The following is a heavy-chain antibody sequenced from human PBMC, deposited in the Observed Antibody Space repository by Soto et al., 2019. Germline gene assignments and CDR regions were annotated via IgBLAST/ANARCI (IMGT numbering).Heavy chain of an antibody. CDR2: IYHSGST. CDR1: GSSVSSGSYY. CDR3: ARDIRGYSRAFDY. V-gene: IGHV4-61*01. D-gene: IGHD5-18*01. J-gene: IGHJ4*02. Sequence: QVQLQESGPGLVKPSETLSLTCTVSGSSVSSGSYYWTWIRQPPGKGLEWIGYIYHSGSTNYNPALKSRVTISVDTSKNQFSLKLTSVTAADTAVYYCARDIRGYSRAFDYWGQGTLVTVSS.